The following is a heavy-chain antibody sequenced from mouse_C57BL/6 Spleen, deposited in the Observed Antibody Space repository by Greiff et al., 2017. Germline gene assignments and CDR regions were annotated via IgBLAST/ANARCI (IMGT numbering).Heavy chain of an antibody. CDR2: FYPGSGNT. CDR3: ARRKDMDY. V-gene: IGHV1-84*01. CDR1: GYTFTDYY. Sequence: QVQLQQSGPELVKPGASVKISCKASGYTFTDYYINWVKQRPGQGLAWIGWFYPGSGNTKYNEKFKGKATLTVDTSSSTAYMQLSSLTSEDSAVYFWARRKDMDYWGQGTTLTVSS. D-gene: IGHD3-3*01. J-gene: IGHJ2*01.